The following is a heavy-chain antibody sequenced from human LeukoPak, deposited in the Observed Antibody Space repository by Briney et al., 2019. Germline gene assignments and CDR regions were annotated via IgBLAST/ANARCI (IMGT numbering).Heavy chain of an antibody. CDR2: ISASGGST. Sequence: GGSLRLSCAASGFTLSSYAMSWVRQAPGKGLDWVSSISASGGSTNYADSVKGRFTISRDNSKNTVYLQMNSLRAKDTAVYYCAKVMKGSERLTMVRGVIIKTAGLYYMDVWGKGTTVTVSS. CDR3: AKVMKGSERLTMVRGVIIKTAGLYYMDV. V-gene: IGHV3-23*01. D-gene: IGHD3-10*01. CDR1: GFTLSSYA. J-gene: IGHJ6*03.